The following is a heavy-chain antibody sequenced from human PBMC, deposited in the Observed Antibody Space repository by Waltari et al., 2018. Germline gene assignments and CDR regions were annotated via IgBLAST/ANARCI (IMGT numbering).Heavy chain of an antibody. Sequence: QVQLQESGPDRVKPSETLSLICNVSGASITTYYWSWMRQSPGKRLEWIGYVYYTGAAKYNPSFGSRVNMSVDTSKSQFSLKLTSVPAADTAVYYCARDPAGDYGYWGQGTLVTVSA. CDR2: VYYTGAA. CDR3: ARDPAGDYGY. V-gene: IGHV4-59*01. CDR1: GASITTYY. D-gene: IGHD4-17*01. J-gene: IGHJ4*02.